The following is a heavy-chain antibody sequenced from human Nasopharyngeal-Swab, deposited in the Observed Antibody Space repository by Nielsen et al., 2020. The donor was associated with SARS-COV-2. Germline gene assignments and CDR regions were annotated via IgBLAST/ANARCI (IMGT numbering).Heavy chain of an antibody. Sequence: GESLKISCKGSGYSFSSYWIGWVRQMPGKGLEWMGIMYTRDSDTRYSPSFKGQVTISADKSISTAYLQWSSLKASDTAMYYCATAYNGNYYWDYWGQGTLVNVSS. J-gene: IGHJ4*02. D-gene: IGHD1-7*01. CDR3: ATAYNGNYYWDY. CDR1: GYSFSSYW. CDR2: MYTRDSDT. V-gene: IGHV5-51*01.